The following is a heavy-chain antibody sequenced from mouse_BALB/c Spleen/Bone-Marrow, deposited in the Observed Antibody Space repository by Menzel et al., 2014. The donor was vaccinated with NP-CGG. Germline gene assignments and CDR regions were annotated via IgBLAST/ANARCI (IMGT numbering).Heavy chain of an antibody. CDR2: ISTGSSTI. CDR3: ARSDGAMDY. V-gene: IGHV5-17*02. J-gene: IGHJ4*01. D-gene: IGHD2-3*01. Sequence: EVKLEESGGGLVQPGGSRKLSCAASGFTLSSFGMHWVRQAPEKGLEWVAYISTGSSTIYYADTVEGRFTISRDNPKNTLFLQMTSLRSEDTAMYYCARSDGAMDYWGQGTSVTVSS. CDR1: GFTLSSFG.